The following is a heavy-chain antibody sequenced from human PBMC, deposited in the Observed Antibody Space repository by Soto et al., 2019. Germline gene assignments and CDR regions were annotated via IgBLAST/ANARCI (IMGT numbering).Heavy chain of an antibody. CDR2: ISANGQGI. CDR1: GFTFNNYA. Sequence: HPGGSLRLSCAASGFTFNNYAMSWVRRAPGKGLEWVSAISANGQGIYYADSVKGRFIISRDSSKNTVFLHMDSLTAEDTAVYYCAKDRNYPRDQFHNWGQGTLVTVSS. V-gene: IGHV3-23*01. D-gene: IGHD1-7*01. J-gene: IGHJ4*02. CDR3: AKDRNYPRDQFHN.